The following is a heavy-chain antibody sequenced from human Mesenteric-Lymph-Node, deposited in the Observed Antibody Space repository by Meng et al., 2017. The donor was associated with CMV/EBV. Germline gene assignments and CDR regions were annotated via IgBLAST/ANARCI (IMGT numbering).Heavy chain of an antibody. J-gene: IGHJ2*01. D-gene: IGHD2-2*01. CDR3: ARVLRVAAVMEWYFDL. Sequence: GSVSSGHYYWSWIRQPPGKGLEWIGNIYYSGSTNYNLSLKSRVSISVDTSKNQFSLKLSSVTAADTAVYYCARVLRVAAVMEWYFDLWGRGTLVTVSS. V-gene: IGHV4-61*01. CDR2: IYYSGST. CDR1: GSVSSGHYY.